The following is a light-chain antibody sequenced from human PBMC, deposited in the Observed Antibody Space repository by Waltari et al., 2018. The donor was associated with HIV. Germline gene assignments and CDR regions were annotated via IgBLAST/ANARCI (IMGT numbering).Light chain of an antibody. J-gene: IGLJ2*01. V-gene: IGLV2-11*01. Sequence: QSALTQPRSVSESPGQSVTISCTGTSSDVGASTYVPRYQQHPGRATKFIIYNVSERPSGVPDRFSGSKSGNTASLTISGLQAEDEADYYCSSYAGTSNFVLFGGGTKLTVL. CDR1: SSDVGASTY. CDR3: SSYAGTSNFVL. CDR2: NVS.